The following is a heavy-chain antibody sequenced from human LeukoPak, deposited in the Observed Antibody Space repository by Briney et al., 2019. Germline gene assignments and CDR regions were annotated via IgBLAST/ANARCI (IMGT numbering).Heavy chain of an antibody. J-gene: IGHJ4*02. V-gene: IGHV4-34*01. Sequence: SETLSLTCAVYGGSFSGYYWSWIRQPPGKGLEWIGEINHSGSTNYNPSLKSRVTISVDTSKNQFSLKLSSVTAADTAVYYCARARYYYGSGSYYNPGSFDYWGQGTLVTVSS. CDR1: GGSFSGYY. CDR3: ARARYYYGSGSYYNPGSFDY. CDR2: INHSGST. D-gene: IGHD3-10*01.